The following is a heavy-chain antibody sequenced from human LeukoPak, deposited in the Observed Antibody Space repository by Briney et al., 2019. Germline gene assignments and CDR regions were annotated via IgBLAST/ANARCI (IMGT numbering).Heavy chain of an antibody. J-gene: IGHJ4*02. CDR3: ARDADDYRNLYYFDY. Sequence: PSKTLSLTCTVSGGSISSYYWSWIRQPPGKGLEWIGYIYYSGSTNYNPSLKSRVTISVDTSKKQFSLKLSSVTAADTAVYYCARDADDYRNLYYFDYWGQGTLVTVPS. V-gene: IGHV4-59*01. CDR2: IYYSGST. CDR1: GGSISSYY. D-gene: IGHD4-11*01.